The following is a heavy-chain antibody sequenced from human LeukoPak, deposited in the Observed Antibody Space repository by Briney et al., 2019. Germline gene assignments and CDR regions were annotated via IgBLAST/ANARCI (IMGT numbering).Heavy chain of an antibody. J-gene: IGHJ4*02. Sequence: PSETLSLLCTVTGGSISSRSHNWGWIRQPPGKGLEWIGTLYYSGTTHYSASLKSRVTISVDTPKNQFSLRLNSVTAADTAVYYCARLRRSIGYSYLYNFDHWGQGTLVTVSS. CDR3: ARLRRSIGYSYLYNFDH. CDR1: GGSISSRSHN. V-gene: IGHV4-39*01. D-gene: IGHD3-22*01. CDR2: LYYSGTT.